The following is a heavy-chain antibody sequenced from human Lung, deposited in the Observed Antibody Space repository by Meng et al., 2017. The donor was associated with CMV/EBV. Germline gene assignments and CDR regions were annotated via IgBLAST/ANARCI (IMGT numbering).Heavy chain of an antibody. Sequence: SCXASGFSFSDYAMHWVRQAPGKGLEWVTFNRHDGTNKYYAESVKGQFTISRDNSKSTLYLHMNRLRPEDTAVYYCAKGERQFCSSYNCHYQYYGMDVWXQGTTVTVSS. V-gene: IGHV3-30*02. J-gene: IGHJ6*02. CDR3: AKGERQFCSSYNCHYQYYGMDV. CDR1: GFSFSDYA. CDR2: NRHDGTNK. D-gene: IGHD3-3*01.